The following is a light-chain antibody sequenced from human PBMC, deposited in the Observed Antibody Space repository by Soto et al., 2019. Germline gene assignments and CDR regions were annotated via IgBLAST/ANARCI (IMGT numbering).Light chain of an antibody. Sequence: QSVLTQPPSASGSPGQSVAISCTGTNSDIGNYNFVSWYQQHPGTAPKLMIYEVNKRPSGVPDRFSGSKSGNTASLTVSGLQPEDEADYYCSSYAGSNNLLFGGGTKLTVL. CDR1: NSDIGNYNF. CDR2: EVN. V-gene: IGLV2-8*01. J-gene: IGLJ2*01. CDR3: SSYAGSNNLL.